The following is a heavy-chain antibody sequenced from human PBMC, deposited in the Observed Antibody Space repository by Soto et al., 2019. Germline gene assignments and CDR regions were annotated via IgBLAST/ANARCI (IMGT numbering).Heavy chain of an antibody. V-gene: IGHV3-23*01. CDR3: SRSLGYCSSTSCYDCYFDL. D-gene: IGHD2-2*01. J-gene: IGHJ2*01. Sequence: EVQLLESGGGLVQPGGSLRLSCAASGFTFSSYAMSWVRQAPGKGLEWVSAISGSGGSTYYADSVKGRFTISRDNSKNTLYLQMNSLRAEDTAVYYCSRSLGYCSSTSCYDCYFDLWCRGTLVTVSS. CDR2: ISGSGGST. CDR1: GFTFSSYA.